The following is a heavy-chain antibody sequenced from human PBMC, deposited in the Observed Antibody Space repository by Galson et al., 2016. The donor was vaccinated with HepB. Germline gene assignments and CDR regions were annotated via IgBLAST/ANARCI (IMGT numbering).Heavy chain of an antibody. CDR1: GFTFSSFA. Sequence: SLRLSCAASGFTFSSFAMYWVRQGPGKGLEWVALVWRDGTNTYYADSVKGRFTISRDNSKKMLYLQMNSLRGEDTAVYYCARVSGVAAAGSIIRGGYWGQGTLVTVSS. V-gene: IGHV3-33*01. CDR3: ARVSGVAAAGSIIRGGY. CDR2: VWRDGTNT. J-gene: IGHJ4*02. D-gene: IGHD6-13*01.